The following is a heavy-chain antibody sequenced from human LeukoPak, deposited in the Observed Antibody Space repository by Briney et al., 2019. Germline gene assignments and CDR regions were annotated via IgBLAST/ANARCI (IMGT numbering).Heavy chain of an antibody. V-gene: IGHV1-18*01. D-gene: IGHD6-13*01. CDR1: GYTFTSYG. J-gene: IGHJ5*02. Sequence: ASVKVSCKAFGYTFTSYGISWVRQAPGQGLEWMGWISAYNGNTNYAQKLQGRVTMTTDTSTSTAYMELRSLRSDDTAVYYCARGLGYSDSWYIFDPWGQGTLVTVSS. CDR3: ARGLGYSDSWYIFDP. CDR2: ISAYNGNT.